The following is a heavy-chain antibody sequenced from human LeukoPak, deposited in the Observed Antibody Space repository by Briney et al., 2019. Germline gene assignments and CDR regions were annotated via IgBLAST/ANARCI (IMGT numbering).Heavy chain of an antibody. CDR3: TTDHIVVVTAIDDY. V-gene: IGHV3-15*01. D-gene: IGHD2-21*02. CDR1: GFTFSHAR. J-gene: IGHJ4*02. Sequence: PGGSLRLSCAASGFTFSHARMSWVRQAPGKGLEWVGRIKSKTDGGTTDYAAPVKGRFTISRDDSKNTLYLQMNSLKTEDTAMYYCTTDHIVVVTAIDDYWGQGTLVTVSS. CDR2: IKSKTDGGTT.